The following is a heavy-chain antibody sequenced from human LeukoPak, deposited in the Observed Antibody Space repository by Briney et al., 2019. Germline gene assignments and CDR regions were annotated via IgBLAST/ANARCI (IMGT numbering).Heavy chain of an antibody. CDR3: ASLRQQLVSNYYMDV. V-gene: IGHV4-39*07. CDR2: IYYSGRT. Sequence: SETLSLTCTVSGGSISSSSYYWGWIRQSPGKGLEWIGSIYYSGRTNYNPSLKSRVSTSVDTSKNQFSLKMSYVTAADTAVYYCASLRQQLVSNYYMDVWGKGTTVTVSS. J-gene: IGHJ6*03. D-gene: IGHD6-13*01. CDR1: GGSISSSSYY.